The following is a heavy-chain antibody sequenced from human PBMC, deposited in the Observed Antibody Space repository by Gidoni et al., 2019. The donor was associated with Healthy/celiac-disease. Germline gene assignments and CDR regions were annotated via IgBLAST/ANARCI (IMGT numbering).Heavy chain of an antibody. D-gene: IGHD6-13*01. J-gene: IGHJ4*02. CDR3: ARERIAAAGGIDY. CDR2: IYYSGST. Sequence: QVHLQESGPGLVKPSQTLSLTCTVDVGSNRSGGYYWSWIRQHPGKGLEWIGYIYYSGSTYYNPSLKSRVTISVDTSKNQFSLKLSSVTAADTAVYYCARERIAAAGGIDYWGQGTLVTVSS. V-gene: IGHV4-31*03. CDR1: VGSNRSGGYY.